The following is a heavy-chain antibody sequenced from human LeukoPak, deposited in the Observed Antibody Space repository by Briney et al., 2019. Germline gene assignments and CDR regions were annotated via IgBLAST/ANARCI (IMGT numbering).Heavy chain of an antibody. CDR1: GFTFSSYA. Sequence: GGSLRLSCAASGFTFSSYAVSWVRQAPGKGLEWVSAISGSGGSTYYADSVKGRFTISRDNSKNTLYLQMNSLRAEDTAVYYCARIQRGGVGRYFDWLSKGHFDYWGQGTLVTVSS. J-gene: IGHJ4*02. V-gene: IGHV3-23*01. CDR2: ISGSGGST. CDR3: ARIQRGGVGRYFDWLSKGHFDY. D-gene: IGHD3-9*01.